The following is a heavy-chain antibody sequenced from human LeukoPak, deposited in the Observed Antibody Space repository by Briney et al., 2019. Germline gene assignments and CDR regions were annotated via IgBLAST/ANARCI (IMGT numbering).Heavy chain of an antibody. V-gene: IGHV4-61*01. CDR1: GGSVSSGSYY. CDR2: IYYSGST. Sequence: SETLSLTCTVSGGSVSSGSYYWSWIRQPPGTGLEWIGYIYYSGSTHYNPSLKSRVTISVDTSRNQFSLKLNSVTAADTAVYYCARVIRAFDIWGQGTMVTVSS. CDR3: ARVIRAFDI. J-gene: IGHJ3*02. D-gene: IGHD2/OR15-2a*01.